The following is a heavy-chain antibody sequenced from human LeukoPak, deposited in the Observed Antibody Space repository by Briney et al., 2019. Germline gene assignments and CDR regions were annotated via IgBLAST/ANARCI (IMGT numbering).Heavy chain of an antibody. CDR2: IRSSGRTV. CDR3: ARVGDGHSVNYLDS. J-gene: IGHJ4*02. Sequence: GRSLRLSCAASGFTFSNYGMNWVRQAPGKGLEWVSYIRSSGRTVYYADSVKGRFTVPRDDAENSLYLQMNSLRDEDTAMFYCARVGDGHSVNYLDSWGQGTLVTVSS. CDR1: GFTFSNYG. D-gene: IGHD5-24*01. V-gene: IGHV3-48*02.